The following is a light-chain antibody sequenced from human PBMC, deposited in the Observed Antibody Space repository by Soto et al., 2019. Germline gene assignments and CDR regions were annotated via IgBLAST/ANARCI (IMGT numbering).Light chain of an antibody. CDR1: SSDVGNYNL. CDR3: CSYAGSGTYV. V-gene: IGLV2-23*01. J-gene: IGLJ1*01. Sequence: QSVLTQPASVSGSPGQSITISCTGTSSDVGNYNLASWYQQHPGKAPKLMIYEDSKRPSGVSNRFSGSKSGSTASLTISGLQAEDEADYYCCSYAGSGTYVFGAGTKVTVL. CDR2: EDS.